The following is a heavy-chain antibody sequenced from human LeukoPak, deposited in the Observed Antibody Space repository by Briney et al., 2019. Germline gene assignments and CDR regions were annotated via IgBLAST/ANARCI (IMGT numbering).Heavy chain of an antibody. CDR1: GFTFSSYS. V-gene: IGHV3-21*01. Sequence: GGSLRLSCAASGFTFSSYSMNWVRQAPGKGLEWVSSISISSSYIYYADSVKGRFTTSRDNAKNSLYLQMNSLRAEDTAVYYCARDPGFDYWGQGTLVTVSS. CDR2: ISISSSYI. J-gene: IGHJ4*02. D-gene: IGHD1-14*01. CDR3: ARDPGFDY.